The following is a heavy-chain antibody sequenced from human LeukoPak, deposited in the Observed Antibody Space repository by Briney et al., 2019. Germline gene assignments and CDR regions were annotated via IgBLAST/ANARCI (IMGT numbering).Heavy chain of an antibody. CDR1: GGSISNGRYY. D-gene: IGHD2-2*01. Sequence: PSETLSLTCSVSGGSISNGRYYWSWIRPPAGQGLEGIGRIYTTWNPNYNPPLKRLLTISVHTPNNQVSLNLSSVAAAHTAVYYCARAFHWSTTSCYARGLDCWGEGTLVTVSS. CDR3: ARAFHWSTTSCYARGLDC. J-gene: IGHJ4*02. V-gene: IGHV4-61*02. CDR2: IYTTWNP.